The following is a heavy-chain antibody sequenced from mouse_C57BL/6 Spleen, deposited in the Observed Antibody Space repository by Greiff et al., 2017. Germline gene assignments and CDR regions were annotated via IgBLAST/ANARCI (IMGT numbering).Heavy chain of an antibody. J-gene: IGHJ2*01. CDR3: ARDEDYYGSSYCFDY. V-gene: IGHV5-4*01. CDR2: ISAGGSYT. CDR1: GFTFSSYA. Sequence: EVKLMESGGGLVKPGGSLKLSCAASGFTFSSYAMPWVRQTPEKRLEWVATISAGGSYTDYPDNVKGRFTIARDNAKNNLYLQMSHLKSEDTAMYYWARDEDYYGSSYCFDYWGQGTTLTVSS. D-gene: IGHD1-1*01.